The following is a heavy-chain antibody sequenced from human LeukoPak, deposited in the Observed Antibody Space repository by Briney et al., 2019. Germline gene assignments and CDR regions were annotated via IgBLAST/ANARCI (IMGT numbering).Heavy chain of an antibody. Sequence: AGGSLRPSCAASGFTVSSNYMSWVRQAPGKGLEWVSVIYSGGSTYYADSVKGRFTISRDNSKNTLYLQMNSLRAEDTAVYYCARVRHGSGSYCGLLGPFDYWGQGTLVTVSS. D-gene: IGHD3-10*01. CDR2: IYSGGST. CDR3: ARVRHGSGSYCGLLGPFDY. J-gene: IGHJ4*02. CDR1: GFTVSSNY. V-gene: IGHV3-66*01.